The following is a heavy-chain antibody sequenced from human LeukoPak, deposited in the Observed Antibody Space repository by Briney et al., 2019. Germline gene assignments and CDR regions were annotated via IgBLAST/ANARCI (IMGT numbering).Heavy chain of an antibody. J-gene: IGHJ4*02. V-gene: IGHV3-53*01. CDR3: VKVRVVPSDYFDY. CDR1: GFTVSSNY. D-gene: IGHD3-22*01. CDR2: IYSGGST. Sequence: GGSLRLSCAASGFTVSSNYMSWVRQAPGKGLEWVSVIYSGGSTYYADSVKGRFTISRDNSKNTLLLQMNSLRAEDTAVYYCVKVRVVPSDYFDYWGQGTLDTVSP.